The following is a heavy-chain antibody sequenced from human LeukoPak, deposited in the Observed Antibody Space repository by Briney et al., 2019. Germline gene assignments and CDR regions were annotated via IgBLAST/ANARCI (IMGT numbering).Heavy chain of an antibody. CDR2: IIPIFGTA. CDR3: ARVNINNWHSCDY. D-gene: IGHD1-1*01. J-gene: IGHJ4*02. Sequence: SVTVSCKASGGTFSSYAISWVRQAPGQGLEWMGGIIPIFGTANYAQKFQGRVTITADESTSTAYMELSSLRSEDTAVYYCARVNINNWHSCDYWGQGTLVTVSS. V-gene: IGHV1-69*13. CDR1: GGTFSSYA.